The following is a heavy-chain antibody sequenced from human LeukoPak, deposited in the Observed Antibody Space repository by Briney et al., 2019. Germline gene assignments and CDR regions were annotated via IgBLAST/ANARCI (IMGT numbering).Heavy chain of an antibody. CDR1: GFTFISYA. Sequence: GGSLRLSCAASGFTFISYAMSWVRQAPGKGLEWVSAISGSGARTYYADSAKGRFTVSRDNSKNTLYLQMNSLRAEDRAVYYCAKEQTSSGFFDYWGQGTLVTVSS. CDR3: AKEQTSSGFFDY. J-gene: IGHJ4*02. CDR2: ISGSGART. D-gene: IGHD3-10*01. V-gene: IGHV3-23*01.